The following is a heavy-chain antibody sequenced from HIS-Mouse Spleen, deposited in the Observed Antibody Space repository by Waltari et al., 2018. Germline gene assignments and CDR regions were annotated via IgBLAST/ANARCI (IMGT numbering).Heavy chain of an antibody. CDR1: GYTFTSYG. D-gene: IGHD6-13*01. CDR3: ARDHSSSWYYYYYGMDV. J-gene: IGHJ6*02. V-gene: IGHV1-18*01. Sequence: QVQLVQSGAEVKKPGASVKVSCKASGYTFTSYGISWVRQAPGQGLEGMGWISAYNGNPNYAQKLQGRVTMTTDTSTSTAYMELRSLRSDDTAVYYCARDHSSSWYYYYYGMDVWGQGTTVTVSS. CDR2: ISAYNGNP.